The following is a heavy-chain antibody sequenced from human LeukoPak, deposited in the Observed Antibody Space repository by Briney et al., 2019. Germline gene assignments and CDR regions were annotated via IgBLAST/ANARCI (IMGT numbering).Heavy chain of an antibody. D-gene: IGHD7-27*01. CDR1: RFTFSSYS. CDR3: ARKLTGSFDI. J-gene: IGHJ3*02. V-gene: IGHV3-21*01. CDR2: ISSSSTYI. Sequence: PGGSLRLSCAASRFTFSSYSMNWVRQAPGKGLEWISSISSSSTYIYYADSVKGRFTISRDNAKNSLYLQMNSLRAEDTAVYYCARKLTGSFDIWGQGTVVTVSS.